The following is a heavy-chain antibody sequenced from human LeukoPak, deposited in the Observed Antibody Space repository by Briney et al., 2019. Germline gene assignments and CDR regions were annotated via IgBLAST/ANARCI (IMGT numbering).Heavy chain of an antibody. CDR2: ISSYNGNT. D-gene: IGHD2-15*01. V-gene: IGHV1-18*04. Sequence: ALVKVSCKASGYMFNAYGISWVRQAPGQGLEWMGWISSYNGNTNYPQKFQGRVTVTTDTSTTTAYMELTSLTSDDTAMYYCAREVILNAAYCSDCNSGQFFDHWGQGTLVTVSS. J-gene: IGHJ4*02. CDR1: GYMFNAYG. CDR3: AREVILNAAYCSDCNSGQFFDH.